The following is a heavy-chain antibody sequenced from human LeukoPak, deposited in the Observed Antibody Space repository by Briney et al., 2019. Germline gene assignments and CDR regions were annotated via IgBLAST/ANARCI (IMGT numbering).Heavy chain of an antibody. D-gene: IGHD6-19*01. V-gene: IGHV3-30*04. CDR2: ISYDGSNK. Sequence: GGSLRLSCAASGVTFSTYVMHWVRQAPGKGLEWVAVISYDGSNKYADSVKGRFTISRDNSKNTLYLQVNSLRPEDTAVYYCARDSRYTSGSLFDNWGQGTLVTVSS. CDR3: ARDSRYTSGSLFDN. J-gene: IGHJ4*02. CDR1: GVTFSTYV.